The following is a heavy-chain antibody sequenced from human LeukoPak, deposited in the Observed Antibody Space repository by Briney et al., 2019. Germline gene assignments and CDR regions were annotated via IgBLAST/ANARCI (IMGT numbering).Heavy chain of an antibody. V-gene: IGHV3-74*01. CDR3: ARDIVSGSGSLDY. D-gene: IGHD3-10*01. CDR2: VKSDGGNP. Sequence: GGSLRLSCAASRFSFSNYWMHWVRQAPGKGLVWVSRVKSDGGNPSCADSVKGRFTISRDNAENMLYLQMNTLGAEDTAVYYCARDIVSGSGSLDYWGQGTLVTVSS. CDR1: RFSFSNYW. J-gene: IGHJ4*02.